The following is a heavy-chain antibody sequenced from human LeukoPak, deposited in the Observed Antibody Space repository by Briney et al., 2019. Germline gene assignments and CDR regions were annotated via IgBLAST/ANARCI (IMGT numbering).Heavy chain of an antibody. CDR2: IYYSGST. CDR1: GGSISSSSYY. CDR3: ASSKDLDFDY. J-gene: IGHJ4*02. Sequence: SETLSLTCTVSGGSISSSSYYWGWIRQPPGKGLEWIGCIYYSGSTYYNPSLKSRVTISVDTSKNQFSLKLSSVTAADTAVYYCASSKDLDFDYWGQGTLVTVSS. D-gene: IGHD2-15*01. V-gene: IGHV4-39*07.